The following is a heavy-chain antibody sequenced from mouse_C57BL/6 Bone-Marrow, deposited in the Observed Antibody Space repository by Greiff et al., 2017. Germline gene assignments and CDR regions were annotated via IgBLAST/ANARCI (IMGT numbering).Heavy chain of an antibody. Sequence: VKLMESGAELAKPGASVKLSCKASGYTFTSYWMHWVKQRPGKGLEWIGYINPSSGYTKYNQKFKDKATLTADKSSSTAYMQLSSLTSEDSAVYYWARADSSGAAWFAYWGQGTLVTVSA. D-gene: IGHD3-2*02. V-gene: IGHV1-7*01. CDR1: GYTFTSYW. CDR3: ARADSSGAAWFAY. J-gene: IGHJ3*01. CDR2: INPSSGYT.